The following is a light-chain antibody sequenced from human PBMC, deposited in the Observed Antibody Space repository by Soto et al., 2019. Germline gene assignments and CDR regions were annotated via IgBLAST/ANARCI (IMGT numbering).Light chain of an antibody. Sequence: QSVLTQPASESGSPGQSVTISCTGTSSDVGGYNYVSWYQQHPGKAPKLMIYDVSNRPSGVSNRFSGSKSGNTASLTISGLQAEDEADYYCSSYTSSNTRQIVFGTGTKVTVL. CDR1: SSDVGGYNY. V-gene: IGLV2-14*01. CDR2: DVS. J-gene: IGLJ1*01. CDR3: SSYTSSNTRQIV.